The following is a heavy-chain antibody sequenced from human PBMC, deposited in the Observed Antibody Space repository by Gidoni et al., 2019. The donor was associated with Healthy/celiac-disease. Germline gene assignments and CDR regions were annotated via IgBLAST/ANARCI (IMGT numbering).Heavy chain of an antibody. D-gene: IGHD4-17*01. CDR1: GFTFSNAW. V-gene: IGHV3-15*01. J-gene: IGHJ4*02. Sequence: EVQLVESGGGLVKPGGSLRLSCAASGFTFSNAWMSWVRRAPGKGLEWVGRIKSKTDGGTTDYAAPVKGRFTISRDDSKNTLYLQMNSLKTEDTAVYYCTTGGEAGDVPDGDYVLGWELDYWGQGTLVTVSS. CDR2: IKSKTDGGTT. CDR3: TTGGEAGDVPDGDYVLGWELDY.